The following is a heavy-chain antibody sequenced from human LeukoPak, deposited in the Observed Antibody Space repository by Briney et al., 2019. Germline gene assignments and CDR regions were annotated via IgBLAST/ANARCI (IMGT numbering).Heavy chain of an antibody. V-gene: IGHV1-2*02. CDR1: GYTFTEYY. CDR3: ARVKLRYFDY. Sequence: ASVKVSCKASGYTFTEYYMHWVRQAPGQGLEWMGWINPKSGGTNYAQQFQGRVTMTRDTSISTAYMELSRLRSDDTAMYYCARVKLRYFDYWGQGTLVTVSS. CDR2: INPKSGGT. J-gene: IGHJ4*02. D-gene: IGHD3-10*01.